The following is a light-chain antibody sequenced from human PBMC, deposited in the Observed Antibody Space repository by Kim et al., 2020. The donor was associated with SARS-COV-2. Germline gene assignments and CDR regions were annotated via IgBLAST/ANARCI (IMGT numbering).Light chain of an antibody. CDR2: GAS. Sequence: SPGERATLSCRASKSVDNSYLVWYQQKPGQAPRLLIYGASSRATGITDRFSGSGSETDFTVTISRLEPEDFAVYYCQQYGGSPLYSFGQGTKLEI. J-gene: IGKJ2*03. CDR3: QQYGGSPLYS. CDR1: KSVDNSY. V-gene: IGKV3-20*01.